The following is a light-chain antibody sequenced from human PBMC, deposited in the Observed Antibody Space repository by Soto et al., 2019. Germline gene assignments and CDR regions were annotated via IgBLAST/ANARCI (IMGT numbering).Light chain of an antibody. CDR3: APCDDSLIGDV. J-gene: IGLJ1*01. V-gene: IGLV1-44*01. Sequence: QSVLTQPPSASGTPGQRVTISCSGSSSNIGSNTVNRYQQLPGTAPKLLIYSNNQRPSGVPHRFSGSTSGTSASLAISGRQSEDEADYYCAPCDDSLIGDVFGTGTKLTVL. CDR1: SSNIGSNT. CDR2: SNN.